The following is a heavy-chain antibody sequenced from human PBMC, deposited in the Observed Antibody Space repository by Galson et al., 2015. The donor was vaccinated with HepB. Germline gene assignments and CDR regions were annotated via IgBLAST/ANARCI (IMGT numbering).Heavy chain of an antibody. CDR3: ARDVVPRGIHHVGMDV. D-gene: IGHD2-21*01. V-gene: IGHV3-7*01. CDR1: EFTFSDYW. CDR2: VKYDGSAK. J-gene: IGHJ6*02. Sequence: SLRLSCAASEFTFSDYWMSWVRQAPGKGLEWVAQVKYDGSAKYYVDSAKGRFTISRDNAKNSLYLQMNSLRAEDTAVYYCARDVVPRGIHHVGMDVWGQGTTVTVS.